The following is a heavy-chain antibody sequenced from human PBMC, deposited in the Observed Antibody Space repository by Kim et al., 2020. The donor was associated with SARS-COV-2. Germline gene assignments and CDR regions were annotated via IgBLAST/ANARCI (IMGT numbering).Heavy chain of an antibody. CDR2: INCKTGVT. CDR1: GYTFSDYH. D-gene: IGHD2-2*03. V-gene: IGHV1-2*02. Sequence: ASVKVSCKASGYTFSDYHIHWVRQAPGQGLEWMAWINCKTGVTEYAQMLQGRITVTRDTSISTAYMDVSGLMSDDTAVYHCATWIPVPTGRVPYWGQGTLVTVSS. CDR3: ATWIPVPTGRVPY. J-gene: IGHJ4*02.